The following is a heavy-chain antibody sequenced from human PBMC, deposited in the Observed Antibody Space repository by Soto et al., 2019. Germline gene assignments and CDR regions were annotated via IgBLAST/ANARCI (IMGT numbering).Heavy chain of an antibody. V-gene: IGHV1-18*01. CDR2: ISVYNGNT. J-gene: IGHJ6*02. CDR1: AYPFTSYG. Sequence: QVQLVQSGVEVKNPGASVRVSCKASAYPFTSYGISWVRQAPGQGLEWMGWISVYNGNTNYAREFQGRVTLTTDTSTSTAYMELRSLRSNDTAVYYCARGFLSALHYYYYGLDVWGQGTTVIVSS. D-gene: IGHD2-15*01. CDR3: ARGFLSALHYYYYGLDV.